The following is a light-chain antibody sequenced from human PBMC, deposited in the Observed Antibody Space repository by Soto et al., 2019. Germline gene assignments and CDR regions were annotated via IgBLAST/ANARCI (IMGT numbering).Light chain of an antibody. CDR1: SSNVGSYNL. CDR3: CSYAGTRTAIL. V-gene: IGLV2-23*02. CDR2: EVS. J-gene: IGLJ2*01. Sequence: QSALTQPASVSGSPGQSITISCTGTSSNVGSYNLVSWYRQNPGKAPKLIIYEVSKRPSGVSNRFSGSKSGNTASLTISGVRAEDEADYYCCSYAGTRTAILFGGGTKLTVL.